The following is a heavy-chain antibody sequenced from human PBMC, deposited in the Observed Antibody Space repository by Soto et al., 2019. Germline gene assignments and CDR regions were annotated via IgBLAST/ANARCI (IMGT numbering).Heavy chain of an antibody. D-gene: IGHD2-2*01. V-gene: IGHV1-58*02. CDR3: VLCTTTSCYGKFDY. CDR2: IVVGSGNT. CDR1: GFTFSNSV. Sequence: SVKVSCKASGFTFSNSVIQWMRQARGERLEWIGWIVVGSGNTNYAQKIQERVTIIRDMSTSTSYMELSSLTSEDTAVYYCVLCTTTSCYGKFDYWGQGTLVTVSS. J-gene: IGHJ4*02.